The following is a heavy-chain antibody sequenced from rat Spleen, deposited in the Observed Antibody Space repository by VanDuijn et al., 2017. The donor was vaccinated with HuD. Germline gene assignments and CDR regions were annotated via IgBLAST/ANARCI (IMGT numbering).Heavy chain of an antibody. CDR1: GFTFSDYA. CDR3: TRGDYPGITNAY. D-gene: IGHD1-4*01. CDR2: IVFDSSGV. V-gene: IGHV5-29*01. J-gene: IGHJ3*01. Sequence: EVKLVESGGDSVQPGRSLKLSCAASGFTFSDYAMAWVRQSPEKGLEWVATIVFDSSGVYYRNSVKGRFTISRDNAESTLYLQMNSLRSEDTATYYCTRGDYPGITNAYWGQGTLVTVSS.